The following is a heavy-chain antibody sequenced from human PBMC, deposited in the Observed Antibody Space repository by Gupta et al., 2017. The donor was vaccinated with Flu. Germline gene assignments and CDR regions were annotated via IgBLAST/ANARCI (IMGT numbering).Heavy chain of an antibody. J-gene: IGHJ4*02. D-gene: IGHD3-16*01. CDR1: GFPLSSYD. CDR3: AIGHWAK. CDR2: ISSSGVT. Sequence: EVQLVESGGGLVQPGGSLRLSCAASGFPLSSYDMSWVRQAPGRGLEWVSFISSSGVTYYGDPVRGRFTISIDNAKNSLYLQMSGLRDEDTAVYYCAIGHWAKWGQGTLVTVSS. V-gene: IGHV3-48*03.